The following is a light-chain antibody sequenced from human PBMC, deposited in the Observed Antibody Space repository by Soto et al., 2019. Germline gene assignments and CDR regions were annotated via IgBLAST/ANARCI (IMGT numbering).Light chain of an antibody. CDR3: QQYNNWPPLN. CDR2: DAS. V-gene: IGKV3-15*01. Sequence: EIVMTQSPATVSVSPGERATLSCRASQSISTNVAWYQQKPGQALRLLIYDASTRATGISSRFRGSGSGTEFTLTISSLQSEDFAIYYCQQYNNWPPLNFGGGTKVEI. CDR1: QSISTN. J-gene: IGKJ4*01.